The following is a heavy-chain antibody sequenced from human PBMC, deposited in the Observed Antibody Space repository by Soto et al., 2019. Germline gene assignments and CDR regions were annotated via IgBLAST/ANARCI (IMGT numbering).Heavy chain of an antibody. D-gene: IGHD2-15*01. V-gene: IGHV1-69*02. CDR2: IIPILGIA. CDR1: GGTFSSYT. Sequence: QVQLVQSGAEVKKPGSSVKVSCKASGGTFSSYTISWVRQAPGQGLEWMGRIIPILGIANYAQKFQGRVTIXXDXSXXTAYMALSSLRSEDTAVYYCARGYCSGGSCYSLDYWGQGTLVTVSS. CDR3: ARGYCSGGSCYSLDY. J-gene: IGHJ4*02.